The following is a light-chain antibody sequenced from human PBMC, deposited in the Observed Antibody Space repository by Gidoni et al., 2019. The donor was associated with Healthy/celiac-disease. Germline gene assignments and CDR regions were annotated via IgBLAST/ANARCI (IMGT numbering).Light chain of an antibody. Sequence: QCALTQPAPVSGSTGPSIIISCPVTSSNVGIYNLVSWYQQSPVKAPKLMIYEVSNRPSVVSNRFSGSKSGNTSSLTISGLQAEDEADYYCCSYAGSSTVVFGGGTKLTVL. J-gene: IGLJ2*01. CDR3: CSYAGSSTVV. V-gene: IGLV2-23*02. CDR1: SSNVGIYNL. CDR2: EVS.